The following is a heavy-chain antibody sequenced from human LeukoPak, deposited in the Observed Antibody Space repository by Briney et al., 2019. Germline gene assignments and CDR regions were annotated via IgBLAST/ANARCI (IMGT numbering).Heavy chain of an antibody. CDR3: AFMGAFDI. CDR1: GFTFDDYA. V-gene: IGHV3-9*01. CDR2: ISWNSGSI. J-gene: IGHJ3*02. Sequence: GGSLRLSCAASGFTFDDYAMHWVRQAPGKGLEWVSGISWNSGSIGYADSVKGRFTIFRDNAKNSLYLQMNSLRAEDTALYYCAFMGAFDIWGQGTMVTVSS. D-gene: IGHD1-26*01.